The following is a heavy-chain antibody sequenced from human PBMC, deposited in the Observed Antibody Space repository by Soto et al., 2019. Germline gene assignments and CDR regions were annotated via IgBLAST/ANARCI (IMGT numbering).Heavy chain of an antibody. Sequence: SETLSLTCTVSGGSISSGGYYWTWIRQHPGKGLEWIGYIYYSGSTNYNPSLKSRVTISVDTSKNQFSLKLSSVTAADTAVYYCARSRGGYFDYWGQGTLITVSS. J-gene: IGHJ4*02. CDR1: GGSISSGGYY. V-gene: IGHV4-61*08. CDR2: IYYSGST. CDR3: ARSRGGYFDY. D-gene: IGHD3-16*01.